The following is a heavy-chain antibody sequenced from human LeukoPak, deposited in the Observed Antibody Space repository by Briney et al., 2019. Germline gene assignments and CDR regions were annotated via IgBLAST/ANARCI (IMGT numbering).Heavy chain of an antibody. J-gene: IGHJ3*02. D-gene: IGHD3-22*01. CDR3: ARLLDNDSSGDPDTFDM. CDR1: GGSISRHV. V-gene: IGHV4-59*11. Sequence: PSESLSLTCSVAGGSISRHVWSWIRQPPGKCLGLIAFIHYSGRTKYNPSRQSRATISIATSEHTSFLTLTSVTAEDTAVHYCARLLDNDSSGDPDTFDMWGQGTVVTVSS. CDR2: IHYSGRT.